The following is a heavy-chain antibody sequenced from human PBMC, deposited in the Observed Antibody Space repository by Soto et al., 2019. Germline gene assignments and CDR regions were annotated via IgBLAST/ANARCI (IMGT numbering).Heavy chain of an antibody. V-gene: IGHV4-39*07. Sequence: SETLSLTCTVSGGSISSSSYYWGWIRQPPGKGLEWIGSIFYSGSTNYNPSLKSRVTISVDKSKNQYSLKVISVTAADTAVYYCAKDRGIGAAGSWGQGALVTVSS. D-gene: IGHD6-13*01. CDR3: AKDRGIGAAGS. CDR1: GGSISSSSYY. J-gene: IGHJ5*02. CDR2: IFYSGST.